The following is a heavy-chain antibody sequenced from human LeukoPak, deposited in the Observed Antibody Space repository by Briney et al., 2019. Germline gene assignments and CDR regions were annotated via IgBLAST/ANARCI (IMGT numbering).Heavy chain of an antibody. Sequence: VASVTVSCTASGYTFTSYDINWVRQATGQGLEWMGWMNPNSGNTGYAQKFQGRVTITRNTSISTAYMELSSLRSEDTAVYYCARGLFRRSVTIFGVVIVPYYYYMDVWGKGTTVTVSS. D-gene: IGHD3-3*01. V-gene: IGHV1-8*03. CDR1: GYTFTSYD. J-gene: IGHJ6*03. CDR3: ARGLFRRSVTIFGVVIVPYYYYMDV. CDR2: MNPNSGNT.